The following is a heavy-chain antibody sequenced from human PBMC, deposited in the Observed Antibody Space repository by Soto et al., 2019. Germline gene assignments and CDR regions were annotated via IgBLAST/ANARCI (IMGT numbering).Heavy chain of an antibody. CDR1: GYTFTGYY. Sequence: GASVKVSCKASGYTFTGYYMHWVRQAPGQGLEWMGWINPNSGGTNYAQKFQGRVTMTRDTSISTAYMELSRLRSDDTAVYYCARDLADYYDSSGYFIDYWGQGTLVTAPQ. CDR2: INPNSGGT. V-gene: IGHV1-2*02. CDR3: ARDLADYYDSSGYFIDY. J-gene: IGHJ4*02. D-gene: IGHD3-22*01.